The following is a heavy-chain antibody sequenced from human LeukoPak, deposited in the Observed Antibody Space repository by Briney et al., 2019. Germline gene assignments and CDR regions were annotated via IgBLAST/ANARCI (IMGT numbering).Heavy chain of an antibody. J-gene: IGHJ4*02. CDR3: ARDSSSYYFDY. CDR1: GFSVTSNH. CDR2: NYTGATT. Sequence: GGSLRLSCAASGFSVTSNHMNWVRQARGRGLEWVSINYTGATTHYADSLKDRFTISRDDSIDTLYFQKNSLRAEDTAVYYCARDSSSYYFDYWGQGTLVTVSS. D-gene: IGHD6-6*01. V-gene: IGHV3-66*01.